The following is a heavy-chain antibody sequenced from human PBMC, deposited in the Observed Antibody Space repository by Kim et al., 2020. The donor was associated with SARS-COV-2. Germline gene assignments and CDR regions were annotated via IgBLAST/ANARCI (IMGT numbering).Heavy chain of an antibody. CDR2: GNT. CDR3: ARGQWPFDY. V-gene: IGHV1-3*01. Sequence: GNTRYSQQFQGRVTITRDTSANTAYVELSSLRSEDTALFYCARGQWPFDYWGRGTLVTVSS. D-gene: IGHD6-19*01. J-gene: IGHJ4*02.